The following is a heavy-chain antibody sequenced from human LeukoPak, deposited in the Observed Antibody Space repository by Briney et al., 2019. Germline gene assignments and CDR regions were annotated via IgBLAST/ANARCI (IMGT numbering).Heavy chain of an antibody. Sequence: GGSLILSCAAPGFTFSSYGMHWVRQAPGKGLEWVAVIWYDGSNKYYADSVKGRFTISRDNSKNTLYLQMNSLRAEDTAVYYCASDTDYGSGSYSLDYWGQGTLVTVSS. CDR3: ASDTDYGSGSYSLDY. CDR1: GFTFSSYG. V-gene: IGHV3-33*01. J-gene: IGHJ4*02. D-gene: IGHD3-10*01. CDR2: IWYDGSNK.